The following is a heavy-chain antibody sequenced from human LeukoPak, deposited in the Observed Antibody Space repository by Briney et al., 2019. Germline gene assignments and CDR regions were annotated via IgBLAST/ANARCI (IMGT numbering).Heavy chain of an antibody. CDR3: ARNPVAAYYFDY. CDR2: IYSGGST. Sequence: PGGSLRLSCAASGFTVSSNYMSWVRQAPGKGLEWVSVIYSGGSTYYADSVKGRFTISRDNSKNTLYLQMNSLRAEDTAMYYCARNPVAAYYFDYWGQGTLVTVSS. CDR1: GFTVSSNY. J-gene: IGHJ4*02. D-gene: IGHD6-19*01. V-gene: IGHV3-53*01.